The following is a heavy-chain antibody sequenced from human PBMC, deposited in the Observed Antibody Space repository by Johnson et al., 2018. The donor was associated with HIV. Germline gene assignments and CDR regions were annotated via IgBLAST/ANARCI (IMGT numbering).Heavy chain of an antibody. CDR2: ISYDGSNK. CDR1: GFTFSSYA. V-gene: IGHV3-30*04. CDR3: ARTGGNHAFDI. J-gene: IGHJ3*02. Sequence: QVQLVESGGGVVQPGRSLRLSCAASGFTFSSYAMHWVRQAPGTGLEWVAVISYDGSNKYYADSVKGRFTISRDNSQTTLYLQMNSLRAEDTAVYYCARTGGNHAFDIWGQGTMVTVSS. D-gene: IGHD4-23*01.